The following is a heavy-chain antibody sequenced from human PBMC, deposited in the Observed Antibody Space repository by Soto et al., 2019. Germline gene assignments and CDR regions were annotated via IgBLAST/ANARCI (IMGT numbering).Heavy chain of an antibody. Sequence: QVHLVQSGSDGRKSGSSVSVSCTASGGGTLSNDAISWVRQAPGQGLEWLGRISPFFGTTDYSQSFQGRLTMTADASTGTVYMELRSLKSDDTSVYYCAREVVTETTWGSFDSWGQGPLVTVSS. J-gene: IGHJ4*02. CDR3: AREVVTETTWGSFDS. D-gene: IGHD2-21*02. V-gene: IGHV1-69*01. CDR2: ISPFFGTT. CDR1: GGGTLSNDA.